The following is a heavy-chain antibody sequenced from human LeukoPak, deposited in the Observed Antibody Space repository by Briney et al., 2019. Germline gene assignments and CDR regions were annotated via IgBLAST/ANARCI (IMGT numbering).Heavy chain of an antibody. CDR2: IKQDESEK. Sequence: GGSLRLSCAASGFTFRTYWMSWVRQAPGNGPEWVANIKQDESEKNYVDSVKGRFTISRDSANNALYLQMNSLRAEDTAVYYCARVASGSSYRPFDCWGQGTLVTVSS. CDR1: GFTFRTYW. V-gene: IGHV3-7*01. J-gene: IGHJ4*02. D-gene: IGHD3-10*01. CDR3: ARVASGSSYRPFDC.